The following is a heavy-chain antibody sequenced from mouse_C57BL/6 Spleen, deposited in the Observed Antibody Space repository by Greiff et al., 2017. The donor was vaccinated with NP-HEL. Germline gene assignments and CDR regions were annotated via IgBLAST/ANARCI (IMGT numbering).Heavy chain of an antibody. Sequence: QVQLQQPGAELVRPGSSVKLSCKASGYTFTSYWMHWVKQRPIQGLEWIGNIDPSDSETHYNQKFKDKATLTVDNSSSTAYMQLSSLTSEDSAVYYCARPYYSNYGYFDVWGTGTTVTVSS. CDR2: IDPSDSET. CDR1: GYTFTSYW. J-gene: IGHJ1*03. D-gene: IGHD2-5*01. V-gene: IGHV1-52*01. CDR3: ARPYYSNYGYFDV.